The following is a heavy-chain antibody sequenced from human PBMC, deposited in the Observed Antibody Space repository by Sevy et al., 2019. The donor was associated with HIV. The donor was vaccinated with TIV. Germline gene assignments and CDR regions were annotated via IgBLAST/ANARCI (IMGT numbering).Heavy chain of an antibody. V-gene: IGHV3-33*01. CDR2: IWYDGSNK. CDR1: GFTFSSYG. J-gene: IGHJ4*02. CDR3: ARGDGSGWYLMSEFDY. Sequence: GGSLRLSCAASGFTFSSYGMHWVRQAPGKGLEWVAVIWYDGSNKYYADSVKGRFTISRDNSKNTLYLQMNSLRAEDRVVYYCARGDGSGWYLMSEFDYWGQGTLVTVSS. D-gene: IGHD6-19*01.